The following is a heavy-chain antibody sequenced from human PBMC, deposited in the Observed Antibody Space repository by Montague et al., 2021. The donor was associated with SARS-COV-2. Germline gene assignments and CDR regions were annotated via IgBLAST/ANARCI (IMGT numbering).Heavy chain of an antibody. V-gene: IGHV4-34*01. Sequence: SETLSLTCPVYGASFSSYYWSWVHHSQGKGLELICQVSHSGTTNYNPSLKGRVTISIASSNYRFSLRLTSLSAAATGVYYCASGGVFYYGSGNYYRSALDDWGQGTTVTVSS. CDR1: GASFSSYY. CDR2: VSHSGTT. J-gene: IGHJ6*02. CDR3: ASGGVFYYGSGNYYRSALDD. D-gene: IGHD3-10*01.